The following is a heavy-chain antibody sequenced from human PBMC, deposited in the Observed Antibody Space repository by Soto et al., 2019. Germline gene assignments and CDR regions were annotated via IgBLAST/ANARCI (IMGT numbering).Heavy chain of an antibody. D-gene: IGHD2-2*01. CDR2: ISYDGSNK. Sequence: QVQLVESGGGVVQPGRSLRLSCAASGFTFSSSAMHWVRQAPGKGLEWVAVISYDGSNKYYADSVKGRFTISRDNSKNTLYLQMNSLRAEDTAVYYCARGPSSLTRCDYWGQGTLVTVSS. V-gene: IGHV3-30*14. J-gene: IGHJ4*02. CDR1: GFTFSSSA. CDR3: ARGPSSLTRCDY.